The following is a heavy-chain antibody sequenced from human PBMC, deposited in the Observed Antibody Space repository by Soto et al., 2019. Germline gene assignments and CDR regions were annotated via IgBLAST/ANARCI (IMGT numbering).Heavy chain of an antibody. D-gene: IGHD4-17*01. V-gene: IGHV1-3*01. Sequence: QVQLVQSGAEVKKPGASVKVSCKASGYTFTRYAVYWVRQAPGQGLEWMAWINAGTGNTKHSQKLQGRATISRDTSVRTAYTELSSLSFEDTAVYYCARPGYGAGLDVWGQGTLVTVSS. CDR3: ARPGYGAGLDV. J-gene: IGHJ4*02. CDR2: INAGTGNT. CDR1: GYTFTRYA.